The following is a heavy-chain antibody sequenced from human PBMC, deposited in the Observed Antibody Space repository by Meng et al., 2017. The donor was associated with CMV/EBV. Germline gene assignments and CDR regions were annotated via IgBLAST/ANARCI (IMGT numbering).Heavy chain of an antibody. D-gene: IGHD3-10*01. CDR1: GGTFSSNA. V-gene: IGHV1-69*10. CDR3: VRYLPYGSGSHED. Sequence: SVKVSCKASGGTFSSNAISWVRQAPGQGLEWMGGTIPILSIANYAQKFQGRVTITADKSTSTAYMELSSLRSEGTAVYYCVRYLPYGSGSHEDWGQGTVVTVSS. CDR2: TIPILSIA. J-gene: IGHJ4*02.